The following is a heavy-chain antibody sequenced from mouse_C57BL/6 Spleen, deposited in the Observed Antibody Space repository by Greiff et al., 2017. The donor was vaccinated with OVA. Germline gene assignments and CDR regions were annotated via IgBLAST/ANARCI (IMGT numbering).Heavy chain of an antibody. Sequence: WWNWIRQVSGSKLEWIGYISSSGSTDSNPSLKSRISITRDTSKNQLFLQLNSVTTEDIATYYCARDQVFTMDYWGQGTSVTVSS. CDR3: ARDQVFTMDY. J-gene: IGHJ4*01. V-gene: IGHV3-4*01. D-gene: IGHD1-3*01. CDR2: ISSSGST. CDR1: W.